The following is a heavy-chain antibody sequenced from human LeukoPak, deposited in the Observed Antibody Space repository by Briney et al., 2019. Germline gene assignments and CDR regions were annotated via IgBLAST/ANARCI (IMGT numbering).Heavy chain of an antibody. CDR1: GYTFTSYA. CDR3: ARGDIVVVDRTGGFDY. Sequence: ASVKVSCKASGYTFTSYAMHWVRQAPGQRLEWMGWINAGNGNTKYSQKFQGRVTITRDTSASTACMELSSLRSEDTAVYYCARGDIVVVDRTGGFDYWGQGTLVTVSS. CDR2: INAGNGNT. V-gene: IGHV1-3*01. J-gene: IGHJ4*02. D-gene: IGHD2-2*01.